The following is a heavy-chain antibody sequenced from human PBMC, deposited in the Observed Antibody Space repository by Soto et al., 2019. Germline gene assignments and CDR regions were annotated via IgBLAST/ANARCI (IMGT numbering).Heavy chain of an antibody. J-gene: IGHJ5*02. CDR2: INHSGST. V-gene: IGHV4-34*01. Sequence: SETLSLTCAVYGGSFSGYYWSWIRQPPGKGLEWIGEINHSGSTNYNPSLKSRVTISVDTSKNQFSLKLSSVTAADTAVYYCARGGPIVLVPAAMGGIDWFDPWGQGTLVTVSS. CDR3: ARGGPIVLVPAAMGGIDWFDP. CDR1: GGSFSGYY. D-gene: IGHD2-2*01.